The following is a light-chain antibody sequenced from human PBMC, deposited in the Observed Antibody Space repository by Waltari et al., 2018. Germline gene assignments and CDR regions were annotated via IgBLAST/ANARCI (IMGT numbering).Light chain of an antibody. CDR3: CSYAGLGIYV. CDR2: EVT. Sequence: QSGLTQPASVSGSPGQSITISCTGTSIDVGNYNLVSWYQQYPGKAPKLMVYEVTKQTSGVSDRFAGSKSGNTASLTIYGLQSEDEADYYCCSYAGLGIYVFGTGTKVTVL. V-gene: IGLV2-23*02. CDR1: SIDVGNYNL. J-gene: IGLJ1*01.